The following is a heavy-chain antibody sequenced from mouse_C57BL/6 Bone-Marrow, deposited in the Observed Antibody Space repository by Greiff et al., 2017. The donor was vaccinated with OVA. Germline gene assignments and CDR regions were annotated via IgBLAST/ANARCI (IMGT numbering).Heavy chain of an antibody. Sequence: QVQLQQSGPELVKPGASVKISCKASGYSFTDYNMNWVKQRPGQGLEWIGDIYPGSGSTNYNEKFKSKATLTVDTSSSTAYMQLSSLTSEDSAVYYCAREGYDYDGFAYWGQGTLVTVSA. CDR3: AREGYDYDGFAY. J-gene: IGHJ3*01. CDR1: GYSFTDYN. D-gene: IGHD2-4*01. V-gene: IGHV1-55*01. CDR2: IYPGSGST.